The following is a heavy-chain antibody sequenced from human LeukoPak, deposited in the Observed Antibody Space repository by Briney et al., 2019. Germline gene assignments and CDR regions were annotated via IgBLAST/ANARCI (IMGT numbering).Heavy chain of an antibody. V-gene: IGHV4-39*01. Sequence: SETLSLTCTVSGGSISSSRDYWGWIRQPPGKGLEWIGSIYYSGSTYYDPSLKSRVTISVDTSKNQFSLKLSSVTAADTAVYYCARHVEIAVAGPIDYWGQGTLVTVSS. CDR1: GGSISSSRDY. CDR3: ARHVEIAVAGPIDY. J-gene: IGHJ4*02. CDR2: IYYSGST. D-gene: IGHD6-19*01.